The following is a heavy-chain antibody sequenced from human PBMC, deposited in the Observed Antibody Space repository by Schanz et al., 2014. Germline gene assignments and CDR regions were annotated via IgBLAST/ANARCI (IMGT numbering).Heavy chain of an antibody. Sequence: QVQLIQSGAEVKKPGASVKVSCTASGYTFTSYDINWVRQAPGRGLEWLGWMNPNSGNPGFAQKFRSRVTMTRNTSKSTAYIELHILTSEDTAVYYCARGRTFDYWGQGTLVTVSS. J-gene: IGHJ4*02. CDR3: ARGRTFDY. CDR2: MNPNSGNP. V-gene: IGHV1-8*01. CDR1: GYTFTSYD.